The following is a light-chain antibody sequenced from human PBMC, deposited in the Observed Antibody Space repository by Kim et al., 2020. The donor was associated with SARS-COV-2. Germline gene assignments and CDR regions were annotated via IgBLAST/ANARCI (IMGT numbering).Light chain of an antibody. Sequence: ASVGDRVTIPCRASQGISSFLAWYQQKPGKAPDLLMSDASTRQSGVPSRFSGSGYGTDFTLTINSLQPEDFGTYYCQQFNSYPLTFGGGTKVDIK. CDR1: QGISSF. CDR2: DAS. CDR3: QQFNSYPLT. J-gene: IGKJ4*01. V-gene: IGKV1-9*01.